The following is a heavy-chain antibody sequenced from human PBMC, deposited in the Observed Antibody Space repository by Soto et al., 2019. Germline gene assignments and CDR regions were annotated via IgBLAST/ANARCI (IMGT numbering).Heavy chain of an antibody. Sequence: QVQLQESGPGLVKPSQTLSLTCTVSGGSISSGGYYWSWIRQHPWKGLEWIGYIYYSGSTYYNPALKSRVTISVDTSQNQFSLKLSAVTAADTAVYYCARTGERWILGYYFGYWGQGTLVTVSS. CDR3: ARTGERWILGYYFGY. D-gene: IGHD2-2*03. CDR2: IYYSGST. J-gene: IGHJ4*02. V-gene: IGHV4-31*03. CDR1: GGSISSGGYY.